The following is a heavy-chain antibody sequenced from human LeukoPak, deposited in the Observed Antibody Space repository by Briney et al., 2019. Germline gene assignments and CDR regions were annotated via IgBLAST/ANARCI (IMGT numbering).Heavy chain of an antibody. V-gene: IGHV3-23*01. CDR1: GFTFSSYG. CDR3: AKYGIVVAGKGLPDW. J-gene: IGHJ4*02. Sequence: GGSLRVSCAASGFTFSSYGMSWVSQAPGKGVEWVSSISGNAVGTYYADSVKGRFTIPRDNSKNTLYMQMNSLRVEDTAVYYCAKYGIVVAGKGLPDWWGQGTLVTVSS. D-gene: IGHD6-19*01. CDR2: ISGNAVGT.